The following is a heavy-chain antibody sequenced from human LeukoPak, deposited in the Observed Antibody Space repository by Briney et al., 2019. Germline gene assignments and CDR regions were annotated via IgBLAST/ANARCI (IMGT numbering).Heavy chain of an antibody. D-gene: IGHD3-10*01. Sequence: GESLKISCKGSGYSFINYWIGWVRQMPGKGLEWMGIIYPGDSDTRYSPSFQGQVTISADKSISTAYLQWSSLKASDTAMYYCARGGSGSYYPLYFDYWGQGTLVTVSS. CDR1: GYSFINYW. CDR2: IYPGDSDT. J-gene: IGHJ4*02. V-gene: IGHV5-51*01. CDR3: ARGGSGSYYPLYFDY.